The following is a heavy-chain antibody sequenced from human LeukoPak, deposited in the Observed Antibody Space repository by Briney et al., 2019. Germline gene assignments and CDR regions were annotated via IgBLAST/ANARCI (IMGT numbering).Heavy chain of an antibody. CDR1: GFTLSSYS. CDR2: ISSSSSYI. CDR3: ASGGHYYGSGSYPHFDY. V-gene: IGHV3-21*01. Sequence: GGSLRLSCAASGFTLSSYSMNWVRQAPGKGLEWVSSISSSSSYIYYADSVKGRFTISRDNAKNSLYLQMNSLRAEDTAVYYCASGGHYYGSGSYPHFDYWGQGTLVTVSS. J-gene: IGHJ4*02. D-gene: IGHD3-10*01.